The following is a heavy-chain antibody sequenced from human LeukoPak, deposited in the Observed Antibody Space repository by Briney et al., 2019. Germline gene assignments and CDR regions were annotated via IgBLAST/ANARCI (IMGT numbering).Heavy chain of an antibody. V-gene: IGHV3-30*02. CDR3: ASSYGSGSYDWFDP. D-gene: IGHD3-10*01. CDR2: IRYDGSYK. Sequence: GGSLRLSCAASGFTFSSYGMHWVRQAPGKGLEWVAFIRYDGSYKYYADSVKGRFTISRDNSKNTLYLQMNSLRAEDTAVYYCASSYGSGSYDWFDPWGQGTLVTVSS. CDR1: GFTFSSYG. J-gene: IGHJ5*02.